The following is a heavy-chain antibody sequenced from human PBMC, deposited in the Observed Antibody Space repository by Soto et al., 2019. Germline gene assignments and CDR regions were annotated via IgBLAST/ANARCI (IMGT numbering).Heavy chain of an antibody. Sequence: ASVKVSCKASGGTFSSYAISWVRQAPGQGLEWMGGIIPIFGTANYAQKFQGRVTITADESTSTAYMELSSLRSEDTAVYYCALEHRDGYNYAFDIWGQGTMVTGSS. D-gene: IGHD5-12*01. CDR2: IIPIFGTA. V-gene: IGHV1-69*13. CDR1: GGTFSSYA. CDR3: ALEHRDGYNYAFDI. J-gene: IGHJ3*02.